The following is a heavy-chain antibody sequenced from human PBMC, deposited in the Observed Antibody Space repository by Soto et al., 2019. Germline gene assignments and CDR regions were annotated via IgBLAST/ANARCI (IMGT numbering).Heavy chain of an antibody. J-gene: IGHJ2*01. D-gene: IGHD6-19*01. CDR1: GFTFSSYG. CDR2: IWYDGSNK. V-gene: IGHV3-33*01. CDR3: ARDLVAVADWYFDL. Sequence: GGSLRLSCAASGFTFSSYGMHWVRQAPGKGLEWVAVIWYDGSNKYYADSVKGRFTISRDNSKNTLYLQMNSLRAEDTAVYYCARDLVAVADWYFDLWGRGTLVTVSS.